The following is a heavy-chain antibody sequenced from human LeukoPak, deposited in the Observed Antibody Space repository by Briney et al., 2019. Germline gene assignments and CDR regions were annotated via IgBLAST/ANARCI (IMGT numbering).Heavy chain of an antibody. J-gene: IGHJ3*02. CDR2: TNHSGST. V-gene: IGHV4-34*01. Sequence: SETLSLTCAVYGGSFSGYYWSWIRQPPGKGLEWIGETNHSGSTKHNPSLKGRVTISVDTSKNQFSLKLSSVTAADTAVYYCARDLPPYDSSGYRTGHAFDIWGQGTMVTVSS. CDR3: ARDLPPYDSSGYRTGHAFDI. CDR1: GGSFSGYY. D-gene: IGHD3-22*01.